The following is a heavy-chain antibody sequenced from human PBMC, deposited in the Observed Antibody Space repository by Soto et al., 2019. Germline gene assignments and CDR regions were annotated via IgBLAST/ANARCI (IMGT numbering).Heavy chain of an antibody. CDR3: ARGQRFSDSFDP. D-gene: IGHD3-3*01. CDR2: IYSSGGT. CDR1: GGSINSAGHS. Sequence: PSETLSLTCTVSGGSINSAGHSWGWVRQSPGKGLEWIGRIYSSGGTKYNPSLKSRVTMSLDTSKNQFSLRLSSVTAADTAVYYCARGQRFSDSFDPWGQGTLVTVSS. V-gene: IGHV4-61*02. J-gene: IGHJ5*02.